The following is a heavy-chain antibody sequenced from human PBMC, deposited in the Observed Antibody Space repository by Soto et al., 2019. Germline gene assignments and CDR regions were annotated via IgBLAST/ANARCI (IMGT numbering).Heavy chain of an antibody. D-gene: IGHD1-26*01. J-gene: IGHJ4*02. V-gene: IGHV4-28*01. CDR3: ARREIQGPIDY. CDR2: IYYSGTT. Sequence: SGTRSLTCAVSGYSISSSNWWGCIRQPPGKGLEWIGYIYYSGTTYYNPSLKSRVTMSVDTSKNQFSLKLTSVTAVDTAVYYCARREIQGPIDYWGQGTQVT. CDR1: GYSISSSNW.